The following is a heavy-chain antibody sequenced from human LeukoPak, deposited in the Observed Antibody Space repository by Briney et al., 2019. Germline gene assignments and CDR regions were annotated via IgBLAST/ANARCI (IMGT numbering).Heavy chain of an antibody. CDR3: ARESAVAGTFDY. J-gene: IGHJ4*02. CDR2: IFYSGST. V-gene: IGHV4-39*02. CDR1: DGSISSSRDY. Sequence: SETLSLTCSVSDGSISSSRDYWGWIRQPPGKGLEWIGSIFYSGSTYYNSSLKGRVTISVDTSKNQFSLHLNSVTAADTAVYYCARESAVAGTFDYWGQGTLVTVSS. D-gene: IGHD6-19*01.